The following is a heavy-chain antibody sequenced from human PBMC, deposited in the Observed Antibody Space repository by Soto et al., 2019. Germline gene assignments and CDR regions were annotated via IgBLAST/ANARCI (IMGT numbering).Heavy chain of an antibody. V-gene: IGHV1-2*04. CDR3: ARGGGYYDSIGYYGGHYFDY. Sequence: AASVKVSCKASGYTFTGYYMHWVRQAPGQGLEWKGWINPNSGGKKYAQKYKGWVTMTRDTSISTAYMELSRLRSDDTAVYYCARGGGYYDSIGYYGGHYFDYWGQGTPVTVSS. CDR1: GYTFTGYY. J-gene: IGHJ4*02. CDR2: INPNSGGK. D-gene: IGHD3-22*01.